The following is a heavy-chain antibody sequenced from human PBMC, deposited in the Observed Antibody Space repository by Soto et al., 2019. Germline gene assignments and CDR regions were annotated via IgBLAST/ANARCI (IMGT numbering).Heavy chain of an antibody. V-gene: IGHV3-33*01. CDR3: AREGGEEWIDYYYYGMDV. J-gene: IGHJ6*02. CDR2: IWHAASHE. Sequence: QVQLVESGGGVVQPGTSLTLSCAASGFAFSNFVMHWVRQAPGKGLECVAVIWHAASHEYYADSVQGRFTISRDNSKHLLYLQMNSLRAEDTAVYYCAREGGEEWIDYYYYGMDVWGHGTTVTVSS. D-gene: IGHD3-3*01. CDR1: GFAFSNFV.